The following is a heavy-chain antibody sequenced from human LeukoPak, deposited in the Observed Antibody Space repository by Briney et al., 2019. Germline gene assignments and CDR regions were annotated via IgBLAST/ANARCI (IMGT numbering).Heavy chain of an antibody. CDR1: GYTFRRNG. Sequence: PGGSLRLSCAAAGYTFRRNGMHWVRQAPGKGLEGVAVIWYDGSKKYYGDSVRGRFTISRDNSKNTLYLQMNSLRAEDTAVYYCAPRTNYGPGSYHDYWGQGTLVTVSS. CDR2: IWYDGSKK. D-gene: IGHD3-10*01. CDR3: APRTNYGPGSYHDY. V-gene: IGHV3-33*03. J-gene: IGHJ4*02.